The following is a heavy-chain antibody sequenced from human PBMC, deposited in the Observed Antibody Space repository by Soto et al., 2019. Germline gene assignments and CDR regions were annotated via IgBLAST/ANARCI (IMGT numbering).Heavy chain of an antibody. CDR2: IYSSGST. D-gene: IGHD6-19*01. CDR1: GGSISSHY. Sequence: ILSLTCIVSGGSISSHYWSWIRQPPGKGLEWIGYIYSSGSTNYNPSLKSRVIISVDTSNDQFSLKLSSVTAADTAVYYCARDRYSNGWVDYWGQGTLVTVSS. CDR3: ARDRYSNGWVDY. J-gene: IGHJ4*02. V-gene: IGHV4-59*11.